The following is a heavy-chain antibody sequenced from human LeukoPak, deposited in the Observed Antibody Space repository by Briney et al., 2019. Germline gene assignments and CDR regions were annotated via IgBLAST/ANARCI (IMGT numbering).Heavy chain of an antibody. J-gene: IGHJ6*02. Sequence: GRSLRLSCAASGFTFSSYSMNWVRQAPGKGLEWVSSISSSSSYIYYADSVKGRFTISRDNAKNSLYLQMNSLRAEDTAVYYCARGSGGSDDYYYYGMDVWGQGTTVTVSS. D-gene: IGHD1-26*01. CDR1: GFTFSSYS. CDR2: ISSSSSYI. V-gene: IGHV3-21*01. CDR3: ARGSGGSDDYYYYGMDV.